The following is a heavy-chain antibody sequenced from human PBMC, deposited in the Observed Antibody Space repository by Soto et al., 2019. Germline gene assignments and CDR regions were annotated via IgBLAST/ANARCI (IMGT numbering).Heavy chain of an antibody. V-gene: IGHV3-23*01. CDR1: GFTFSNYA. CDR3: AKQQMGVIRALDY. Sequence: GGSLRLSCAASGFTFSNYAMSWIRQAPGKGLEWVSTIRETGYNYYADSVRGRFATSRDNSENTLFLQMSSLRAEDTAVYYCAKQQMGVIRALDYWGQGTLVTVSS. D-gene: IGHD1-26*01. CDR2: IRETGYN. J-gene: IGHJ4*02.